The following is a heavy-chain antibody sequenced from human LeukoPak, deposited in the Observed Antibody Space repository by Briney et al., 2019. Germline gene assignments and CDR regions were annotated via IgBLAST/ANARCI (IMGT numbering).Heavy chain of an antibody. CDR3: ARVIGIRGGNY. CDR2: INPNSGGT. V-gene: IGHV1-2*02. CDR1: GYTFTGYY. J-gene: IGHJ4*02. D-gene: IGHD2-21*01. Sequence: ASVKVSCKASGYTFTGYYMHWVRQTPGQGVEWMGWINPNSGGTNYAQKFQGRVTMTRDTSISTAYMELSRLRSDDTAVYYCARVIGIRGGNYWGQGTLVTVSS.